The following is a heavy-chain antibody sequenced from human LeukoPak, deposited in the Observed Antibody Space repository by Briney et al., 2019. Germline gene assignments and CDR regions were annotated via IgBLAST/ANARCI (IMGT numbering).Heavy chain of an antibody. CDR3: ARDRYYYGYNAFDI. CDR2: IYYSGST. D-gene: IGHD3-10*01. V-gene: IGHV4-30-4*01. Sequence: KTSETLSLTCTVSGGSISSYYWSWIRQPPGKGLEWIGYIYYSGSTYYNPSLKSRVTISVDTSKNQFSLKLSSVTAADTAVYYCARDRYYYGYNAFDIWGQGTMVTVSS. J-gene: IGHJ3*02. CDR1: GGSISSYY.